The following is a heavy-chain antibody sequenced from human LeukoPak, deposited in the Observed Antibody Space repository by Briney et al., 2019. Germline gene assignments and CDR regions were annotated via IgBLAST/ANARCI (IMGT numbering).Heavy chain of an antibody. Sequence: GASVKVSCKASGYTFTGYYMHWVRQAPGQGLEWMGWINPNSGGTNYAQKFQGWVTMTRDTSISTAYMELSRLRSDDTAVYYCARIRGNVVAAKDYYGMDVWGQGTTVTVSS. CDR1: GYTFTGYY. D-gene: IGHD2-15*01. J-gene: IGHJ6*02. CDR3: ARIRGNVVAAKDYYGMDV. CDR2: INPNSGGT. V-gene: IGHV1-2*04.